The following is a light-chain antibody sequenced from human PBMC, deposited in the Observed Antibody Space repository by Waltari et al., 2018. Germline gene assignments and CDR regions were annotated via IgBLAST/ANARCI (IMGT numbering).Light chain of an antibody. CDR3: QQRSNWPPLT. V-gene: IGKV3-11*01. CDR2: DAS. Sequence: EIVLTQSPATLSLSPGERATLSCRASQSVSSYLAWYQQKPGQAPRLLIYDASNSATGIPARFRGSGSGTDFTLTISSLEPEDFAVYYCQQRSNWPPLTFGGGTKVEIK. CDR1: QSVSSY. J-gene: IGKJ4*01.